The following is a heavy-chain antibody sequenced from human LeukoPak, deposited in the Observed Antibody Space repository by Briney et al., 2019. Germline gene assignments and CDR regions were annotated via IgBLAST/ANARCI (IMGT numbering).Heavy chain of an antibody. V-gene: IGHV3-11*01. CDR2: ISNSGGSI. D-gene: IGHD4-23*01. CDR3: ARASVVTSPFDY. CDR1: GFTFSDFY. J-gene: IGHJ4*02. Sequence: GSLRLSCAGSGFTFSDFYMSWIRQAPGKGLEWVSYISNSGGSIYYADSVKGRFTISRDNAKNSLYLQMNTLRADDTAVYYCARASVVTSPFDYWGQGTLVTVSS.